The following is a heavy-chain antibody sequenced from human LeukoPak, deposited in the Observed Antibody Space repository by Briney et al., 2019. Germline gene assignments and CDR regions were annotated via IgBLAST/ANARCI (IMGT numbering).Heavy chain of an antibody. CDR2: IKQDGAEK. D-gene: IGHD1-26*01. Sequence: GGSLRLSCAASVFRFGYYWMTWARHVPGKGLEWVANIKQDGAEKHYAESVEGRFIISRYNARNSLYLEMDSLKVEDTAVYYCARVGAWDLQRVFDYWGQGTLVTVSS. J-gene: IGHJ4*02. CDR3: ARVGAWDLQRVFDY. V-gene: IGHV3-7*01. CDR1: VFRFGYYW.